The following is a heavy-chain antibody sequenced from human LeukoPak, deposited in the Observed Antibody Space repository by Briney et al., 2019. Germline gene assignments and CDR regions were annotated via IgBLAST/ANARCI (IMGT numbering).Heavy chain of an antibody. CDR3: AKASVLLWFGDMDV. CDR2: ISGSGGST. Sequence: GGSLRLSCAASGFTFSSYAMSWVRQAPGKGLEWVSAISGSGGSTYYADSVKGRFTISRDNSKNTLYLQMNSLRAEDTAVYYCAKASVLLWFGDMDVWGKGTTATVSS. J-gene: IGHJ6*03. V-gene: IGHV3-23*01. D-gene: IGHD3-10*01. CDR1: GFTFSSYA.